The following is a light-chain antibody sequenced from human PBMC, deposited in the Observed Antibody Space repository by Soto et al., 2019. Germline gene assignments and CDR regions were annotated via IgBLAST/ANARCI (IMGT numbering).Light chain of an antibody. J-gene: IGKJ1*01. Sequence: DIQMTQSPSSLSASVGDRATITCRESRTISEWLAWYQQKPGKAPKIXIFDASNLKSGVPSRFSGSGSGTEFTLTISRLQPEDVATYYCLQYSSHSWTFGQGTKVDI. CDR3: LQYSSHSWT. CDR1: RTISEW. CDR2: DAS. V-gene: IGKV1-5*01.